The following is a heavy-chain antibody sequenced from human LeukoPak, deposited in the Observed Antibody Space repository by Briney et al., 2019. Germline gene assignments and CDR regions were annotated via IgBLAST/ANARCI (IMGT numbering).Heavy chain of an antibody. CDR3: ASTVAGALYYYYYYMDV. CDR2: IYYSGST. V-gene: IGHV4-39*01. J-gene: IGHJ6*03. D-gene: IGHD6-19*01. Sequence: PSETLSLTCTVSGGSISSSSYYWGWIRQPPGKGLEWIGSIYYSGSTYYNPSLKSRVTISVDTSKNQFSLKLSSVTAADTAVYYCASTVAGALYYYYYYMDVWGKGTTVTVSS. CDR1: GGSISSSSYY.